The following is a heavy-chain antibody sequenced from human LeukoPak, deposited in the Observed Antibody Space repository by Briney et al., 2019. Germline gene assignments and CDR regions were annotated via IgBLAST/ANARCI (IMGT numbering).Heavy chain of an antibody. J-gene: IGHJ5*02. V-gene: IGHV1-2*02. D-gene: IGHD6-19*01. CDR1: GYTFTGYY. CDR3: ARSSRVAGSYNWFDP. Sequence: ASVKVSCKASGYTFTGYYMHWVRQAPGQGLEWMGWINPNSGGTNYAQKFQGRVTMTRDTSISTAYMEQSRLRSDDTAVYYCARSSRVAGSYNWFDPWGQGTLVTVSS. CDR2: INPNSGGT.